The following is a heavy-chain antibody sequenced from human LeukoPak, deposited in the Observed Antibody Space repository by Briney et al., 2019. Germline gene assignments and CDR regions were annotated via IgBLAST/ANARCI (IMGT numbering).Heavy chain of an antibody. Sequence: GGSLRLSCAASGFTFSSYAMSWVRQAPGKGLEWVSAISGSGGSTYYADSVKGRFTISRDNSKNTLYLQMNSLRAEDTAVYYCATEPAQYYYDSSGRWHAFDIWGQGTMATVSS. J-gene: IGHJ3*02. CDR3: ATEPAQYYYDSSGRWHAFDI. CDR1: GFTFSSYA. CDR2: ISGSGGST. D-gene: IGHD3-22*01. V-gene: IGHV3-23*01.